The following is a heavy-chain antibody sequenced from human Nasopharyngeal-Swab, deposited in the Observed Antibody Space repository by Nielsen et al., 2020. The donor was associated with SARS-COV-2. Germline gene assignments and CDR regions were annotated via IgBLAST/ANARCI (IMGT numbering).Heavy chain of an antibody. Sequence: WIRQPPGKGLEWIGYIYYSGSTNYNPSLKSRVAISVDTSKNQFSLKLSSVTAADTAVYYCARGDILTGSQAAFDIWGQGTMVTVSS. D-gene: IGHD3-9*01. V-gene: IGHV4-59*01. CDR2: IYYSGST. J-gene: IGHJ3*02. CDR3: ARGDILTGSQAAFDI.